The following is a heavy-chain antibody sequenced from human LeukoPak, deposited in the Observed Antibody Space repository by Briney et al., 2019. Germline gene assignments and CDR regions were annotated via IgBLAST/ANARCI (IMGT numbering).Heavy chain of an antibody. J-gene: IGHJ5*02. D-gene: IGHD4-17*01. CDR2: ISYDGSNK. V-gene: IGHV3-30-3*01. CDR1: GFTFSSYA. CDR3: ARDKGYGDYPLGWFDP. Sequence: GGSLRLSCAASGFTFSSYAMSWVRQAPGKGLEWVAVISYDGSNKYYADSVKGRFTISRDNSKNTLYLQMNSLRAEDTAVYYCARDKGYGDYPLGWFDPWGQGTLVTVSS.